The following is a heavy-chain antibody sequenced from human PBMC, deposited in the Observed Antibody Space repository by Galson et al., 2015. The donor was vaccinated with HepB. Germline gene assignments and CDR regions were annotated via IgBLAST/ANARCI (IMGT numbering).Heavy chain of an antibody. J-gene: IGHJ6*03. Sequence: LSLTCTVSGGSISSGDYYWSWIRQPPGKGLEWIGYIYYSGSTYYNPSLKSRVTISVDTSKNQFSLKLSSVTAADTAVYYCARARGDCSSTSCYTGRGYYYYYMDVWGKGTTVTVSS. D-gene: IGHD2-2*02. CDR1: GGSISSGDYY. V-gene: IGHV4-30-4*01. CDR2: IYYSGST. CDR3: ARARGDCSSTSCYTGRGYYYYYMDV.